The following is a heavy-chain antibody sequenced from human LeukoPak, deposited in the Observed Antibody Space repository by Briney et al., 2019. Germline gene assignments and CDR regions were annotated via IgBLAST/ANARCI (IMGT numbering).Heavy chain of an antibody. CDR2: ISSSSSTI. CDR1: GFTFSSYS. J-gene: IGHJ4*02. Sequence: GGSLRLSCATSGFTFSSYSMNWVRQAPGKGLEWVSYISSSSSTIYHADSVKGRFTISRDNAKNSLYLQMNSLRAEDTAVYYRARDRLEPPRVYYFDYWGQGTLVTVSS. CDR3: ARDRLEPPRVYYFDY. D-gene: IGHD1-1*01. V-gene: IGHV3-48*01.